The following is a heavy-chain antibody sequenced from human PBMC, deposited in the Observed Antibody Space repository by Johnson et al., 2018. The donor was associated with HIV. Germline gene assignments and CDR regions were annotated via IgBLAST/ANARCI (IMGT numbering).Heavy chain of an antibody. CDR3: AKASQQLVFYVAVDI. CDR1: GFTFSSYA. CDR2: IYSGGST. V-gene: IGHV3-NL1*01. Sequence: QVQLMESGGGLVQPGRSLRLSCAASGFTFSSYAMHWVRQAPGKGLEWVAVIYSGGSTYYADSVKGRFTISRDNSKNTLYLQMNSLRAEDTAVYYCAKASQQLVFYVAVDIWGQGTMVTVSS. D-gene: IGHD6-13*01. J-gene: IGHJ3*02.